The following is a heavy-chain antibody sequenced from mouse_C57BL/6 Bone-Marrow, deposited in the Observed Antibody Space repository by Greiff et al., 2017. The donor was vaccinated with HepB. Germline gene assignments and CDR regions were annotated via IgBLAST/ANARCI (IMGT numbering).Heavy chain of an antibody. CDR3: ARSLRFDY. J-gene: IGHJ2*01. Sequence: VHVKQSGPELVKPGASVKMSCKASGYTFTDYNMHWVKQSHGKSLEWIGYINPNNGGTSYNQKFKGKATLTVNKSSSTAYMELRSLTSEDSAVYYCARSLRFDYWGQGTTLTVSS. CDR2: INPNNGGT. CDR1: GYTFTDYN. V-gene: IGHV1-22*01.